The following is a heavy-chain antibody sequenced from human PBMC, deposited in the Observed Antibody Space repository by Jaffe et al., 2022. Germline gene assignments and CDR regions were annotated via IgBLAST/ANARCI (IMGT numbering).Heavy chain of an antibody. CDR3: ARNSITMALRAFDI. J-gene: IGHJ3*02. V-gene: IGHV3-48*01. D-gene: IGHD3-10*01. CDR1: GFTFSSYS. CDR2: ISSSSSTI. Sequence: EVQLVESGGGLVQPGGSLRLSCAASGFTFSSYSMNWVRQAPGKGLEWVSYISSSSSTIYYADSVKGRFTISRDNAKNSLYLQMNSLRAEDTAVYYCARNSITMALRAFDIWGQGTMVTVSS.